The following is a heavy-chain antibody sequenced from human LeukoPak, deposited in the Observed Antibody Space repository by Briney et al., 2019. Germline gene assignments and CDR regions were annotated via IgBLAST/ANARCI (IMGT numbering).Heavy chain of an antibody. V-gene: IGHV4-34*01. Sequence: SETLSLTCAVYGGSFSGYYWSWIRQPSGKGLEWIGEINHSGSTNYNPSLKSRVTISVDTSKNQFSLKLSSVTAADTAVYYCARGRGARLQYYYMDVWGKGTTVTVSS. J-gene: IGHJ6*03. CDR3: ARGRGARLQYYYMDV. D-gene: IGHD1-26*01. CDR2: INHSGST. CDR1: GGSFSGYY.